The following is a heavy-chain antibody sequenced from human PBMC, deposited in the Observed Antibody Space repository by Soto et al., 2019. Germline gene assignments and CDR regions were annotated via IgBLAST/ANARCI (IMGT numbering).Heavy chain of an antibody. Sequence: ASVKVSCKASGYTFTSYDINWVRQATGQGLEWMGWMNPNSGNTGYAQKFQGRFTMTRNTSISTAYMELNSLRVEDTAVYYCARAAYSPLIQYWGQGTLVTVSS. V-gene: IGHV1-8*01. D-gene: IGHD5-12*01. CDR2: MNPNSGNT. CDR3: ARAAYSPLIQY. CDR1: GYTFTSYD. J-gene: IGHJ1*01.